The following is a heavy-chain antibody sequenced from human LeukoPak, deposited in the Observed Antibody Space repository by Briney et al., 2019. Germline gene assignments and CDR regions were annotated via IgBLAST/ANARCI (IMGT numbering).Heavy chain of an antibody. CDR1: GFTFSNYW. CDR2: INPGGSST. D-gene: IGHD3-16*01. V-gene: IGHV3-74*01. Sequence: GGSLRLSCAASGFTFSNYWMHWVRQVPGKGLVWVSRINPGGSSTTYADSVKGRFTISRDNAKNTLYLQMNSLRAEDTAVYYCAKDSLADIDYWGQGTLVTVSS. CDR3: AKDSLADIDY. J-gene: IGHJ4*02.